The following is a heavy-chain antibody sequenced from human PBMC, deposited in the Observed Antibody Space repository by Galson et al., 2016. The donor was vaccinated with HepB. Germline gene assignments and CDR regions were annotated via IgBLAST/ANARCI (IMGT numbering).Heavy chain of an antibody. CDR1: GYNFILFG. D-gene: IGHD3-16*02. CDR3: ARDHTASSLDV. V-gene: IGHV1-18*01. CDR2: ISPYIGDT. J-gene: IGHJ4*02. Sequence: SVKVSCKASGYNFILFGFSWIRQAPGQGLEWLGWISPYIGDTNYAPKVRDRITLSADRSTSTAFLELRSLTTNDTAMYYCARDHTASSLDVWGQGTWIAVS.